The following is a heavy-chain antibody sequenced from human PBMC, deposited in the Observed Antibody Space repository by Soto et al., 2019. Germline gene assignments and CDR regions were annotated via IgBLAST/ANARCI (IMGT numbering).Heavy chain of an antibody. J-gene: IGHJ6*02. V-gene: IGHV4-31*11. CDR3: ARDLRFRGFYGMDV. CDR2: IYYSGST. CDR1: GGSISSGGYY. D-gene: IGHD3-10*01. Sequence: PSETLSLTCAVSGGSISSGGYYWSWIRQHPGKGLEWIGYIYYSGSTYYNPSLKSRVTISVDTSKNQFSLKLSSVTAADTAVYYCARDLRFRGFYGMDVWGQGTTVTSP.